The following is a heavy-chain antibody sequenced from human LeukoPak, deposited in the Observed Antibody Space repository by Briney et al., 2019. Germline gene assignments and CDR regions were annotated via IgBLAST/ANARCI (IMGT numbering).Heavy chain of an antibody. CDR3: AREMVGIAFDI. D-gene: IGHD2-15*01. CDR1: XY. Sequence: XYXXXIRQPPGKGLEWIGYIYYSGSTNYNPSLKSRVTISVDTSKNQFSLKLSPVTAADTAVYYCAREMVGIAFDIWGQGTMVTVSS. CDR2: IYYSGST. V-gene: IGHV4-59*01. J-gene: IGHJ3*02.